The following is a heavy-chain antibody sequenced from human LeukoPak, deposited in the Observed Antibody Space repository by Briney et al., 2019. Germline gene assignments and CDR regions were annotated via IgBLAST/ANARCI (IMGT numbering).Heavy chain of an antibody. D-gene: IGHD2-15*01. V-gene: IGHV1-18*01. J-gene: IGHJ6*02. Sequence: ASVKVSCKASGYTFTSYGISWVRQAPGQGLEWMGWISAYNGNTNYAQKLQGRVTMTTDTSTSTAYMELRSLRSDDTAVYYCARDSSSDKYCSGGSCYSWYYGMDVWGQGTTVTVSS. CDR2: ISAYNGNT. CDR1: GYTFTSYG. CDR3: ARDSSSDKYCSGGSCYSWYYGMDV.